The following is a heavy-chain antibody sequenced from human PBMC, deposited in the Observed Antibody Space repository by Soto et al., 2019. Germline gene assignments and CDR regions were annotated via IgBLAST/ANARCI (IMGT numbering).Heavy chain of an antibody. D-gene: IGHD6-6*01. CDR3: ARGTIVARQHLDY. CDR2: ISIRGGDE. Sequence: QVQLVESGGGVVQPGKSLRLSCAASGFTFSSYAMYWARQAPGKGLEWVTVISIRGGDEYYAESVRGRFTISRDDSKNTLYLQMDSLRVEDTAVYYCARGTIVARQHLDYWGQGTLVTVSS. J-gene: IGHJ4*02. V-gene: IGHV3-30*03. CDR1: GFTFSSYA.